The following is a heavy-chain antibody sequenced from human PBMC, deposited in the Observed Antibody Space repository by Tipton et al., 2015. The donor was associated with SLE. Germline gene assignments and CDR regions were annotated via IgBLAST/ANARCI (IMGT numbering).Heavy chain of an antibody. D-gene: IGHD4-11*01. V-gene: IGHV4-34*01. Sequence: TLSLTCTVSGGSIRSHYWSCIRQPPGKGLEWIGEINHSGSTNYNPSLKSRVTISVDTSKNQFSLKLSSVTAADTAVYYCAILQPHYYYYGMDVWGQGTTVTVSS. CDR2: INHSGST. J-gene: IGHJ6*02. CDR1: GGSIRSHY. CDR3: AILQPHYYYYGMDV.